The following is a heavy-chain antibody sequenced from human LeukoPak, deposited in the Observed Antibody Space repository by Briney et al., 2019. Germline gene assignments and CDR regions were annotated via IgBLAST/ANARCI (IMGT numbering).Heavy chain of an antibody. CDR3: ARVSYDYVWGSYRYWFDP. CDR1: GASINSYY. Sequence: SETLSLTCSVSGASINSYYWNWIRQPPGKGLEWIGNTYYSGSTYYNPSLKSRVTISVDTSKNQFSLKLSSVTAADTAVYYCARVSYDYVWGSYRYWFDPWGQGTLVTVSS. D-gene: IGHD3-16*02. CDR2: TYYSGST. J-gene: IGHJ5*02. V-gene: IGHV4-59*08.